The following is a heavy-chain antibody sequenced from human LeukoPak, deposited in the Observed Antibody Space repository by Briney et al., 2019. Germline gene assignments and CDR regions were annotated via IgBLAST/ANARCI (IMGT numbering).Heavy chain of an antibody. D-gene: IGHD3-10*01. V-gene: IGHV4-30-2*01. CDR1: GGSISSGGYS. J-gene: IGHJ4*02. CDR3: ARDYGSGNYNSPFDF. Sequence: SETLSLTCAVSGGSISSGGYSWSWIRQPPGKGLEWIGYIYHSGSTYYNPSLKSRVTISVDRSKNQFSLKLSSVTAADTAVYYCARDYGSGNYNSPFDFWGQGTLVTVSS. CDR2: IYHSGST.